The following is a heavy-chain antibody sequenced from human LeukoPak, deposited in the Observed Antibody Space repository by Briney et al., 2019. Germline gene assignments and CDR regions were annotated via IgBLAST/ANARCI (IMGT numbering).Heavy chain of an antibody. V-gene: IGHV4-34*01. D-gene: IGHD3-3*01. CDR1: GGSFSGYY. Sequence: ASETLSLTCAVYGGSFSGYYWSWIRQPPGKGLEWIGEINHSGSTNYNPSLKSRVTISVDTSKNQFSLKLSSVTAADTAVYYCARRGQFLEWLSKYYFDYWGQGTLVTVSS. J-gene: IGHJ4*02. CDR2: INHSGST. CDR3: ARRGQFLEWLSKYYFDY.